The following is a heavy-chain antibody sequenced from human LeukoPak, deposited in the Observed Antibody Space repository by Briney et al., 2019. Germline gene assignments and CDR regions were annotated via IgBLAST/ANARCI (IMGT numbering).Heavy chain of an antibody. CDR2: ISGSGAMT. CDR1: GFTLSNHA. CDR3: AKDRVDGSGSQFDS. V-gene: IGHV3-23*01. Sequence: GGSLRLSCAASGFTLSNHAMIWVRQAPGKGLEWVSSISGSGAMTYYADSVKGRFTISRDNGRVTLYLQMNSLRADDTAVYYCAKDRVDGSGSQFDSWGQGSLVIVSS. D-gene: IGHD3-10*01. J-gene: IGHJ4*02.